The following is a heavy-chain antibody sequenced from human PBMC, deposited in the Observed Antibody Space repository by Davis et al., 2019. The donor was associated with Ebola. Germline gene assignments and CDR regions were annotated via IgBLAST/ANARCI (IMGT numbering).Heavy chain of an antibody. D-gene: IGHD5-24*01. V-gene: IGHV1-69*04. CDR2: IIPFLGIS. Sequence: SVKVSCKASGDTFSGYTLSWVRQAPGHGLEWMGRIIPFLGISNYAQSLKGRVTFTADKSSSTAYMELSSLRSEDTAVYYCARDMGYNYVFDYWGQGTLITVSS. J-gene: IGHJ4*02. CDR1: GDTFSGYT. CDR3: ARDMGYNYVFDY.